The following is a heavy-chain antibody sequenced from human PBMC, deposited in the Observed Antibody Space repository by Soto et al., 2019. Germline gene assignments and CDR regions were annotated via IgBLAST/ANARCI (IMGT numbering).Heavy chain of an antibody. D-gene: IGHD2-21*02. CDR3: ARGSAVMTAVFDY. J-gene: IGHJ4*02. V-gene: IGHV1-46*01. CDR2: INPRDGST. Sequence: QVQLMQSGAELKKPGASVKVSCKASEYTLTNNYLHWVRQAPGQGLESMTMINPRDGSTTSAQKFQGRVTVTRDTSTSFVYLELTSLRFEDTAVYYCARGSAVMTAVFDYWGQGTLVSVSS. CDR1: EYTLTNNY.